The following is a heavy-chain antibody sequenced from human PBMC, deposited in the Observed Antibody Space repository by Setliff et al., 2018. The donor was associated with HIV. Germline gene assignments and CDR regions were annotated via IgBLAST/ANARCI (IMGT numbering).Heavy chain of an antibody. CDR3: ARQLSNSFDY. D-gene: IGHD1-1*01. J-gene: IGHJ4*02. V-gene: IGHV1-2*02. CDR1: GYTFTDYF. CDR2: ISPDNANT. Sequence: GASVKVSCKSSGYTFTDYFMHWVRQAPGQGLEWMGWISPDNANTRISQRFRGGVTMTRDRSINTAYMEFSGLTSDDTAVYYCARQLSNSFDYWGQGTLVTVS.